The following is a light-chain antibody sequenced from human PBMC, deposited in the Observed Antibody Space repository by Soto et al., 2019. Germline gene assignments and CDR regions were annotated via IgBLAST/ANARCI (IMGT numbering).Light chain of an antibody. J-gene: IGKJ1*01. CDR3: QRYNSYSEA. CDR1: QTISSW. V-gene: IGKV1-5*03. Sequence: DIQMTQSPSTLSGSVGDRVTITCRASQTISSWLAWYQQKPGKAPKHLIYKASTLKSGVPSRLSGSGSGTEFTLTICSLQPDDFATYYCQRYNSYSEAFGQGTKVELK. CDR2: KAS.